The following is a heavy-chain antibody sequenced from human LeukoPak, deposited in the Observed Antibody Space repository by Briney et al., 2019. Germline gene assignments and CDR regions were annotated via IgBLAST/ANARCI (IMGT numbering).Heavy chain of an antibody. CDR1: GFTFSSYA. V-gene: IGHV3-23*01. J-gene: IGHJ4*02. CDR3: AKGGYDILTGYYDY. CDR2: ISGSGGST. D-gene: IGHD3-9*01. Sequence: GGSLRLSCAASGFTFSSYAMSWDRQAPGKVLEWDSAISGSGGSTYYADSVKGRFTISRDNSTNTLYLQMNSLRAEDTTVYYCAKGGYDILTGYYDYWGQGTLVTVSS.